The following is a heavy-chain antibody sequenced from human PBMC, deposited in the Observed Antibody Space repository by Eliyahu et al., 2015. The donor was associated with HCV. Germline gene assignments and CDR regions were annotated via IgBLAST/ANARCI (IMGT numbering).Heavy chain of an antibody. V-gene: IGHV3-21*01. D-gene: IGHD3-10*01. CDR2: ISSSSSYI. Sequence: EVQLVESGGGLVKPGGSLRLSCAASGFXFSSYSMNWVRQAPGKGLEWVSSISSSSSYIYYADSVKGRFTISRDNAKNSLYLQMNSLRAEDTAVYYCYAYYYGSGTLPRVGYWGQGTLVTVSS. CDR1: GFXFSSYS. J-gene: IGHJ4*02. CDR3: YAYYYGSGTLPRVGY.